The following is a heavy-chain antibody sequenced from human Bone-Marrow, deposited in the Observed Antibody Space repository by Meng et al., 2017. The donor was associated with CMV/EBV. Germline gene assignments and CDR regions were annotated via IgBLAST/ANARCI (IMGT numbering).Heavy chain of an antibody. D-gene: IGHD2-2*01. V-gene: IGHV3-30*04. CDR1: GFTFSSYA. CDR3: ARGGAGGPIVVVPAATIYYYYGMDV. J-gene: IGHJ6*01. Sequence: GESLEISCAASGFTFSSYAMHWVRQAPGKGLEWVAVISYDGSNKYYADSVKGRFTISRDNSKNTLYLQMNSLRAEDTAVYYCARGGAGGPIVVVPAATIYYYYGMDVWGQGTTVTVSS. CDR2: ISYDGSNK.